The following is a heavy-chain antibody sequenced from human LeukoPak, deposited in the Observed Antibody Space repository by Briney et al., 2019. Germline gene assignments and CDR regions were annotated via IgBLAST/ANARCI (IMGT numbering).Heavy chain of an antibody. CDR1: GASVTTYY. J-gene: IGHJ4*02. Sequence: SETLSLTCTVSGASVTTYYWSWIRQPPGKGLEWIAYIHYSGHTNSNPSLNSRVSISVDTSKNQFSLTLTSLTTADTAVYYCVRVVPGGASFDSWGQGTLVTVSS. D-gene: IGHD3-16*01. CDR2: IHYSGHT. V-gene: IGHV4-59*02. CDR3: VRVVPGGASFDS.